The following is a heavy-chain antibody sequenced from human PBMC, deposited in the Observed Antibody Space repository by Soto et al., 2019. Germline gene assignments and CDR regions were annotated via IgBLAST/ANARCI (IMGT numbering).Heavy chain of an antibody. D-gene: IGHD3-16*02. CDR2: ISWDGGST. V-gene: IGHV3-43*01. J-gene: IGHJ4*02. CDR1: GFTFDDYT. CDR3: AKDTHLRLSSYYFDY. Sequence: PGGSLRLSCAASGFTFDDYTMHWVRQAPGKGLEWVSLISWDGGSTYYADSVKGRFTISRDNSKNSLYLQMNSLRTEGTALYYCAKDTHLRLSSYYFDYWGQGTLVTVSS.